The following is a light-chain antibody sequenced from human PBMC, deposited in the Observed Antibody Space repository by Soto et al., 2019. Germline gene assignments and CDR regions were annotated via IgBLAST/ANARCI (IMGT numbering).Light chain of an antibody. CDR1: QSVSNDY. V-gene: IGKV3-20*01. J-gene: IGKJ1*01. CDR2: GAS. Sequence: EIVLTQSPATLSLSPGERATLSCRASQSVSNDYLAWFQQKPGQAPRLLISGASNRATGIPDRFSGSGSGTDFTLTISRLEPEDFAVYYCQRYDNSPRTFGQGTKVDIK. CDR3: QRYDNSPRT.